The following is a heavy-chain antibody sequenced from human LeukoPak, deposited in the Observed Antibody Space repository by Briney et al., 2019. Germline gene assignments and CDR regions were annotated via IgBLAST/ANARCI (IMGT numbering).Heavy chain of an antibody. CDR2: IYYSGST. Sequence: SETLSLTCTVSGGSISSYYWSWIRQPPGKGLEWIGYIYYSGSTNYNPSLKSRVTISVDTSKNQFSLKLSSVTAADTAVYYCARDSSSRYYNWFDPWGQGTLVTVYS. J-gene: IGHJ5*02. D-gene: IGHD6-6*01. CDR3: ARDSSSRYYNWFDP. CDR1: GGSISSYY. V-gene: IGHV4-59*01.